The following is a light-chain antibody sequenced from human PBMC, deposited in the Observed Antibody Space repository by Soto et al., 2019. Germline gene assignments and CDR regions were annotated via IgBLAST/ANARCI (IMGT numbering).Light chain of an antibody. V-gene: IGKV1-27*01. J-gene: IGKJ4*01. CDR1: QSISSY. Sequence: DIQMPQSPSSLSASVGDRVTITCRASQSISSYLNWYQQKPGKVPKLLIYAASTLQSGVPSRFSGGGSGADFTLTISSLQPEDVATYYCQNYNSAPLTFGGGTKVDIK. CDR2: AAS. CDR3: QNYNSAPLT.